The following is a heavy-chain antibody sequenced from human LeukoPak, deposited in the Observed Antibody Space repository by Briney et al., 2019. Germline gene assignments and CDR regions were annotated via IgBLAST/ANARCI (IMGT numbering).Heavy chain of an antibody. V-gene: IGHV3-23*01. CDR1: GFTFSSYG. Sequence: GGTLRLSCAASGFTFSSYGMNWVRQAPGKGLEWVSAISGSGGSTYYADSVKGRFTISRDNSKNMLYLQMNSLRAEDTAVYYCARNDYRLDYWGQGTLVTVSS. CDR2: ISGSGGST. J-gene: IGHJ4*02. D-gene: IGHD4-11*01. CDR3: ARNDYRLDY.